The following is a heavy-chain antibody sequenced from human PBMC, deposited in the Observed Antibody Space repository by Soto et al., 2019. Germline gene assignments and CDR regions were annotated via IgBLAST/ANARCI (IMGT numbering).Heavy chain of an antibody. Sequence: LRLSCAASGFTFSSYGMHWVRQAPGKGLEWVAVISYDGSNKYYADSVKGRFTISRDNSKNTLYLQMNSLRAEDTAVYYCAKEKWELLPTAYGMDVWGQGTTVTVSS. CDR2: ISYDGSNK. CDR3: AKEKWELLPTAYGMDV. J-gene: IGHJ6*02. D-gene: IGHD1-26*01. CDR1: GFTFSSYG. V-gene: IGHV3-30*18.